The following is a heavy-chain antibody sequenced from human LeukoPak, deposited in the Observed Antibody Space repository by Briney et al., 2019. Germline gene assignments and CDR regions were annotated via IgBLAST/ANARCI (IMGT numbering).Heavy chain of an antibody. Sequence: GGSLRLSCAASGFAFSSYAMNWVRQAPGKGLEWVSSITSTGSYIYYADSVKGRFTISRDNAKNSLYLQMNSLRAEDTAVYYCARDDGGYCGSTTCYLGWFDPWGQGTLVTVSS. V-gene: IGHV3-21*01. CDR2: ITSTGSYI. D-gene: IGHD2-2*03. J-gene: IGHJ5*02. CDR1: GFAFSSYA. CDR3: ARDDGGYCGSTTCYLGWFDP.